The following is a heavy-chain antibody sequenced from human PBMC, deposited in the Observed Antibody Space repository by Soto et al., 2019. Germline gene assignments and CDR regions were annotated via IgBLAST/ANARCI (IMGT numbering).Heavy chain of an antibody. V-gene: IGHV3-21*01. CDR2: ISSSSYI. J-gene: IGHJ4*02. Sequence: EVQLVESGGGLVKPGGSLRLACAASGFTFSTYSMNWVRQAPGKGLEWVSSISSSSYIYYADSVKGRFTISSDNAKNSLYLQMNSLRAEDTAVYYCASSRGYRFDYWGQGTLVTVSS. CDR3: ASSRGYRFDY. CDR1: GFTFSTYS. D-gene: IGHD5-18*01.